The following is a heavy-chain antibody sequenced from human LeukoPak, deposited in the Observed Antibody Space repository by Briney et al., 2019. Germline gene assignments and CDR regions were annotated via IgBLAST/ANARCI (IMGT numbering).Heavy chain of an antibody. CDR1: GFTFSSYG. D-gene: IGHD3-3*01. CDR3: ARGWGTIFGVVIIGYYYGMDV. J-gene: IGHJ6*02. CDR2: IWYDGSNK. V-gene: IGHV3-33*01. Sequence: GGSLRLSCAASGFTFSSYGIHWVRQAPGKGLEWVAVIWYDGSNKYYADSVKGRFTISRDNSKNTLYLQMNSLRAEDTAVYYCARGWGTIFGVVIIGYYYGMDVWGQGTTVTVSS.